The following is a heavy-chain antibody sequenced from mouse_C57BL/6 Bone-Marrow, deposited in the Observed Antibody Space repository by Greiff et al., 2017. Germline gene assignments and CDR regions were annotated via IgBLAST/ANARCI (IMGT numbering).Heavy chain of an antibody. CDR2: IYPRSGNT. CDR1: GYTFTSYG. J-gene: IGHJ1*03. CDR3: ARKGVTTVVPHWYFDV. Sequence: VQLQQSGAELARPGASVKLSCKASGYTFTSYGISWVKQRTGQGLEWIGEIYPRSGNTYYNEKFKGKATLTADTSSSTAYMELRSLTSEDSAVYFCARKGVTTVVPHWYFDVWGTGTTVTVSS. V-gene: IGHV1-81*01. D-gene: IGHD1-1*01.